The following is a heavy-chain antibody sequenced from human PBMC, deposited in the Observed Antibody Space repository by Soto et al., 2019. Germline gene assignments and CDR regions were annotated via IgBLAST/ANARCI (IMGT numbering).Heavy chain of an antibody. V-gene: IGHV4-59*01. CDR1: GGSISSYY. CDR3: ARAVGGEYFDY. J-gene: IGHJ4*02. CDR2: IYYSGST. D-gene: IGHD6-25*01. Sequence: QVQLQESGPGLVKPSETLSLTCTVSGGSISSYYWSWIRQPPGKGLEWIGYIYYSGSTNYNPSLKSRVTISVDTSKNQFSLKLSSVTAADTAVYYCARAVGGEYFDYWGQGTLVTVSS.